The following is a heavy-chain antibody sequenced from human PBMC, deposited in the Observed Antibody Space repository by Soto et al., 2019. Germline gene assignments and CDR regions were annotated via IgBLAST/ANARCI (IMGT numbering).Heavy chain of an antibody. CDR3: AKANWNYQEEAGMDV. V-gene: IGHV3-30*18. Sequence: EGSLRLSCAASGFTFSSYGMHWVRQAPGKGLEWVAVISYDGSNKYYADSVKGRFTISRDNSKNTLYLQMNSLRAEDTAVYYCAKANWNYQEEAGMDVCGQGTTVTVYS. D-gene: IGHD1-7*01. J-gene: IGHJ6*02. CDR1: GFTFSSYG. CDR2: ISYDGSNK.